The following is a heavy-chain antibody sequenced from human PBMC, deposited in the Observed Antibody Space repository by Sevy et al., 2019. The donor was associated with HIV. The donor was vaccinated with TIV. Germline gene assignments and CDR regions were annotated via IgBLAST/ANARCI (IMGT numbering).Heavy chain of an antibody. Sequence: GGSLRLSCAASGFTFCSYAMHWVRQAPGKGLEWVAVISYDGSNKYYAGSVKGRFTISRDNSKNTLYLQMNSLRAEDTAVYYCAREGQLWSFDPWGQGPLVTVSS. CDR2: ISYDGSNK. CDR1: GFTFCSYA. CDR3: AREGQLWSFDP. D-gene: IGHD5-18*01. J-gene: IGHJ5*02. V-gene: IGHV3-30-3*01.